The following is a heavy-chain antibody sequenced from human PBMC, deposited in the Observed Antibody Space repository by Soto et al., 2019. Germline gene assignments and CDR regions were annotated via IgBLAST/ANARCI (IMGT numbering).Heavy chain of an antibody. CDR1: GLTFSSYG. Sequence: QVQVVESGGGVVQPGRSLRLSCAASGLTFSSYGMHWVRQAPGKGLEWGAVIWYDGSNKYYADSVKGRFTISRDNSKNTLYLQMNSLRAEDTAVYYCARDFDIVVVPAPHLDYWGQGTLVTVSS. CDR3: ARDFDIVVVPAPHLDY. D-gene: IGHD2-2*01. J-gene: IGHJ4*02. V-gene: IGHV3-33*01. CDR2: IWYDGSNK.